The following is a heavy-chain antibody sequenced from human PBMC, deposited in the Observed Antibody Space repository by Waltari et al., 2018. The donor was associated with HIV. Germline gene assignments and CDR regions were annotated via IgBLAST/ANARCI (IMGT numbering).Heavy chain of an antibody. V-gene: IGHV4-61*01. D-gene: IGHD2-15*01. CDR2: VCYMGST. CDR3: ARDTPARYCSGGSCYKQGGAFDI. J-gene: IGHJ3*02. CDR1: GGSVSCGSYS. Sequence: QVQLQESGPGLVTPSETLYLTCPVSGGSVSCGSYSWSRIRTPPRKALGCIGYVCYMGSTNYNPSLKSRVTISVDTSKNQFSLKLSSVTAADTAVYYCARDTPARYCSGGSCYKQGGAFDIWGQGTMVTVSS.